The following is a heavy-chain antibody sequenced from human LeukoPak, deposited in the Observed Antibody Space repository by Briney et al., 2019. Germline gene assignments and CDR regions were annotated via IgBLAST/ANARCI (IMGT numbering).Heavy chain of an antibody. CDR2: INHSGST. V-gene: IGHV4-34*01. CDR3: VSGYPTDGDLRY. J-gene: IGHJ4*02. CDR1: GGSFSGYY. D-gene: IGHD2-21*01. Sequence: SETLSLTCAVYGGSFSGYYWSWIRQPPGKGLEWIGEINHSGSTNYNPSLKSRVTISVDTSKNQFSLKLSSVTAADTAVYYLVSGYPTDGDLRYWGQGTLVTVSS.